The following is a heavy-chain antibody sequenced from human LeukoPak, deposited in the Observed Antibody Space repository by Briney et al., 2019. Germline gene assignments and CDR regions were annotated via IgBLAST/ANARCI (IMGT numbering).Heavy chain of an antibody. Sequence: GESLKISCKGSGYSFTSYWIGWVRQMPGKGLEWMGIIYPGDSDTRYSPSFQGQVTISADKSISTAYLQWSSLKASDTAMYYCARLARDGYSYGSKAMDYWGQGTLVTVSS. CDR2: IYPGDSDT. CDR1: GYSFTSYW. V-gene: IGHV5-51*01. J-gene: IGHJ4*02. CDR3: ARLARDGYSYGSKAMDY. D-gene: IGHD5-18*01.